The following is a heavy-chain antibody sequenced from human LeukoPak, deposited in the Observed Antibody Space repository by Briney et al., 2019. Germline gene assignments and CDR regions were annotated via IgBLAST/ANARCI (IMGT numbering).Heavy chain of an antibody. CDR3: AGERNDYGDYTGFDY. V-gene: IGHV4-39*07. CDR2: IYYSGST. Sequence: SETLSLTCTVSGGSISSSSYYWGWIRQPPGKGLEWIGSIYYSGSTYYNPSLKSRVTISVDTSKNQFSLKLSSVTAADTAVYYCAGERNDYGDYTGFDYWGQGTLVTVSS. CDR1: GGSISSSSYY. D-gene: IGHD4-17*01. J-gene: IGHJ4*02.